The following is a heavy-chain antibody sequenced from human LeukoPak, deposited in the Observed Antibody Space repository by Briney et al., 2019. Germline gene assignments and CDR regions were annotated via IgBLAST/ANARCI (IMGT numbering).Heavy chain of an antibody. V-gene: IGHV1-69*04. Sequence: ASLKVSCKASKGTLSRYAISWVRQAPGQGLEWMGRIIPIFGIANYAQKFQGRVTITADKSTSTAYMELSSLRSEDTAVYYCARDGGYSSSVRDYYYYGMDVWGQGTTVTVSS. CDR3: ARDGGYSSSVRDYYYYGMDV. J-gene: IGHJ6*02. CDR1: KGTLSRYA. CDR2: IIPIFGIA. D-gene: IGHD6-6*01.